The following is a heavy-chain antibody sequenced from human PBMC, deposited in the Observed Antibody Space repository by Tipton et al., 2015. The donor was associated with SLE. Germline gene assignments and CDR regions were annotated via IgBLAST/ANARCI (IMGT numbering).Heavy chain of an antibody. CDR2: ISSSGSTI. CDR1: GFTFSSYE. CDR3: ARNAYCSSTSCYGAFDY. Sequence: SLRLSCAASGFTFSSYEMNWVRQAPGKGLEWVSYISSSGSTIYYADSVKGRFTISRDNAKNTLYLQMNSLRAEDTAVYYCARNAYCSSTSCYGAFDYWGQGTLVTVSS. J-gene: IGHJ4*02. V-gene: IGHV3-48*03. D-gene: IGHD2-2*01.